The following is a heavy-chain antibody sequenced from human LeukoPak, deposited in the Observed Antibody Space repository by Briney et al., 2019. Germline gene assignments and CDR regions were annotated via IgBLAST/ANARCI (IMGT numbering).Heavy chain of an antibody. CDR3: AKGSCSSTSCRIDY. D-gene: IGHD2-2*01. V-gene: IGHV3-23*01. CDR2: ISGSGGST. CDR1: GFTFSSYA. J-gene: IGHJ4*02. Sequence: GGSLRLSCAASGFTFSSYAMSWVRQAPGKGLEWVSAISGSGGSTYYADSVKGRFTLSRDNSKNTLYLQMNSLRAEDTAVYYCAKGSCSSTSCRIDYWGQGTLVTVSS.